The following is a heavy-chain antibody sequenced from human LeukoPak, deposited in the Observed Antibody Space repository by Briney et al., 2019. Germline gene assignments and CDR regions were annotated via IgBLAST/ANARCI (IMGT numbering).Heavy chain of an antibody. Sequence: GASVKVSCKASGYTFTSYGISWVRQAPGQGLEWMGWISPCNGNTNYAQKLQGRVTITRNTSISTAYMELSSLRSEDTAVYYCARGVNDFWSGYYMDVWGKGTTVTVSS. CDR2: ISPCNGNT. CDR3: ARGVNDFWSGYYMDV. CDR1: GYTFTSYG. J-gene: IGHJ6*04. V-gene: IGHV1-18*01. D-gene: IGHD3-3*01.